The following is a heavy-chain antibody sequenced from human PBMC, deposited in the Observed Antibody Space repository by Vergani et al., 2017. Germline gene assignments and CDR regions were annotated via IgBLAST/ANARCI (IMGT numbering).Heavy chain of an antibody. CDR2: INPSGGST. D-gene: IGHD6-13*01. V-gene: IGHV1-46*01. CDR1: GYTFTSYY. J-gene: IGHJ6*02. Sequence: QVQLVQSGAEVKKPGASVKVSCKASGYTFTSYYMHWVRQAPGQGLEWMGIINPSGGSTSYAQKFQGRVTMTRDTSTSTVYMELSSLRSEDTAVYYCASPPHSSWNYYYYGMDVWGQGTTVTVSS. CDR3: ASPPHSSWNYYYYGMDV.